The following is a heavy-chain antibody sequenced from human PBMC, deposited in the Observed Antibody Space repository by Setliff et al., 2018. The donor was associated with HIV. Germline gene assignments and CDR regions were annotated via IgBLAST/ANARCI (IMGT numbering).Heavy chain of an antibody. CDR2: FYREEGEA. V-gene: IGHV1-24*01. D-gene: IGHD3-22*01. CDR3: ATGSEVVIIHEAFDM. J-gene: IGHJ3*02. CDR1: GHTLTKLS. Sequence: ASVKVSCKVSGHTLTKLSMHWVRQAPGKGLEWMGAFYREEGEAFYPQNFQGRLTMTEDTSTDTAYMGLSSLRFEETAVYFCATGSEVVIIHEAFDMWGQGTMVT.